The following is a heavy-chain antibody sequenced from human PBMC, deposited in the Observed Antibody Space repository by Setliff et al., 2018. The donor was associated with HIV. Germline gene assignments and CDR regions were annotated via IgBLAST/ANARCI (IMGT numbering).Heavy chain of an antibody. Sequence: SETLSLTCTVSGGSISGHYWSWIRQPPGKELEWIASMVYTGGTNYNPSLKSRVSVSVDTSKNHFSLKLSSLTPADTAVYYCASRVYYYDSNNFLREEGFDPWGQGTQVTVSS. V-gene: IGHV4-59*11. J-gene: IGHJ5*02. CDR1: GGSISGHY. CDR3: ASRVYYYDSNNFLREEGFDP. CDR2: MVYTGGT. D-gene: IGHD3-22*01.